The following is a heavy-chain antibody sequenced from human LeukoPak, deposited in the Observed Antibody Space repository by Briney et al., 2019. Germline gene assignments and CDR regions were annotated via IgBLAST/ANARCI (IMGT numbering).Heavy chain of an antibody. CDR1: SGSISSGGYS. Sequence: SETLSLTCAVSSGSISSGGYSWSWIRQPPGKGLEWIGYIYHSGSTYYNPSLKSRVTISVDRSKNQFSLKLSSVTAADTAVYYCARSRSGYDWDYWGQGTLVTVSS. V-gene: IGHV4-30-2*01. CDR3: ARSRSGYDWDY. D-gene: IGHD5-12*01. CDR2: IYHSGST. J-gene: IGHJ4*02.